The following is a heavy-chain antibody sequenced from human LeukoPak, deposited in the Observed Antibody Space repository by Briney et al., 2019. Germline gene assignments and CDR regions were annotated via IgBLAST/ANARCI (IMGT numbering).Heavy chain of an antibody. CDR3: VTTPFIVAGLSFDY. Sequence: GGSLGLSCSASGFTFSSFGMHWVRQAPGQGLEYVSAISSNGGSTYYADSVKGRFTISRDNSKNTLYLQMSSLRAEDTAVYYCVTTPFIVAGLSFDYWGQGTLVTVSS. CDR2: ISSNGGST. CDR1: GFTFSSFG. J-gene: IGHJ4*02. D-gene: IGHD6-19*01. V-gene: IGHV3-64D*09.